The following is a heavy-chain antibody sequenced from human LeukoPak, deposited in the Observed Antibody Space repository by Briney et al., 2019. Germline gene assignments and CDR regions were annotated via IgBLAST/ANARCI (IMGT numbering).Heavy chain of an antibody. CDR3: ARGTLYSGWSYYFDY. CDR2: INHSGST. CDR1: GGSISTSSYY. V-gene: IGHV4-39*07. D-gene: IGHD6-19*01. J-gene: IGHJ4*02. Sequence: SETLSLTCTVSGGSISTSSYYWGWVRQPPGKGLEWIGEINHSGSTNYNPSLKSRVTISVDTSKSQFSLKLSSVTAADTAVYYCARGTLYSGWSYYFDYWGQGSQVTVSS.